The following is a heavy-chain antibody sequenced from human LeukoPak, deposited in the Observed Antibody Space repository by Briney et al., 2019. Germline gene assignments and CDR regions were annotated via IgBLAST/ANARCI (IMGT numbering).Heavy chain of an antibody. V-gene: IGHV6-1*01. J-gene: IGHJ5*02. CDR3: ARDSRGSSWYGVNWFDP. D-gene: IGHD6-13*01. CDR2: TYYRSKWYN. CDR1: GDSVSSNSAA. Sequence: SQTLSLTCAISGDSVSSNSAAWNWIRQSPSRGPEWLGRTYYRSKWYNDYAVSVKSRITINPDTSKNQFSLQLNSVTPEDTAVYYCARDSRGSSWYGVNWFDPWGQGTLVTVSS.